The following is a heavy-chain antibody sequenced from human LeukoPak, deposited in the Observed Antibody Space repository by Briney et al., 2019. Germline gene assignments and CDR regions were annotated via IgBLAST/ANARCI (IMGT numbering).Heavy chain of an antibody. CDR3: AKWYYYDSSGYV. Sequence: GGSLRLSCATSGSTFSTYAMSWVRQAPGKGLEWVSAVDSSGDSTYYADSVKGRFTISRDNSKNTLSLQMNSLRAEDTAVYYCAKWYYYDSSGYVWGQGTLVTVSS. D-gene: IGHD3-22*01. CDR1: GSTFSTYA. CDR2: VDSSGDST. V-gene: IGHV3-23*01. J-gene: IGHJ4*02.